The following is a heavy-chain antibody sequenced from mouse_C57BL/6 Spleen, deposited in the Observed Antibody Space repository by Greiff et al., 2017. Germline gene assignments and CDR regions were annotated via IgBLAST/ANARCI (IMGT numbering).Heavy chain of an antibody. Sequence: EVKVVESGGGLVKPGGSLKLSCAASGFTFSSYAMSWVRQTPEKRLEWVATISDGGSYTYYPDNVKGRFTISRANAKNNLYLQMSHLRSEDTAMYYCARGGLGGSSSLAMDYWGQGTSVTVSA. CDR3: ARGGLGGSSSLAMDY. CDR1: GFTFSSYA. D-gene: IGHD1-1*01. J-gene: IGHJ4*01. CDR2: ISDGGSYT. V-gene: IGHV5-4*03.